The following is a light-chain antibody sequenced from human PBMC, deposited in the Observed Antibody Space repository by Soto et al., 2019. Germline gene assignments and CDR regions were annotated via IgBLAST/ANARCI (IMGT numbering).Light chain of an antibody. Sequence: QSVLTQPPSASGSPGQSVTISCTGTSSDVGGYNYVSWYQQHPGKAPKLMIYEDSKRPSGVPDRFSGSKSGNTASLTVSGLQAEDEADYYCTSYAGSNNFFYVFGTGTKVTVL. J-gene: IGLJ1*01. CDR2: EDS. CDR1: SSDVGGYNY. V-gene: IGLV2-8*01. CDR3: TSYAGSNNFFYV.